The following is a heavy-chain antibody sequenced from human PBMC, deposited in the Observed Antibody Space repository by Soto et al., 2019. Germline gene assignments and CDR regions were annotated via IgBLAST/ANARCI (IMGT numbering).Heavy chain of an antibody. D-gene: IGHD2-8*01. CDR3: AKAPGVYYYYGMDV. J-gene: IGHJ6*02. V-gene: IGHV3-23*01. CDR1: GITFSSYA. CDR2: ITGSGANT. Sequence: GGSLRLSCVASGITFSSYAMSWVRQAPGKGLEWVSAITGSGANTYYADSVKGRFSISRDNSKNTLSLQMNSLRAEDTAVYYCAKAPGVYYYYGMDVWGQGTTVTVSS.